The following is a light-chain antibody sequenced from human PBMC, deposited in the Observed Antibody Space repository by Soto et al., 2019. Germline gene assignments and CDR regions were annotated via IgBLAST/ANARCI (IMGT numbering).Light chain of an antibody. CDR3: EAWDDILRAPYV. CDR1: SSNIGTNY. CDR2: RNN. Sequence: QSVLTQPPSASGTPGQRVTISCYGSSSNIGTNYVYWYQQLPGTAPKLIIYRNNQQPSGVPDRFSGSKSGTSASLAISGLRYEYESDYYFEAWDDILRAPYVFGTVTKLTVL. J-gene: IGLJ1*01. V-gene: IGLV1-47*01.